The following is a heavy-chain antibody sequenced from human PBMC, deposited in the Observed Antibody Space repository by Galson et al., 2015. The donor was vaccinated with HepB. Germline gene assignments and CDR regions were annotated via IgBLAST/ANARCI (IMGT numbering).Heavy chain of an antibody. CDR2: ISYDGSNK. CDR1: GFTFSRYA. D-gene: IGHD2-15*01. J-gene: IGHJ6*02. V-gene: IGHV3-30-3*01. Sequence: SLRLSCAASGFTFSRYAMHWVRQAPGEGLEWVAVISYDGSNKYYADSVKGRFTISRDNSKNTLYLQMNSMRAEDTAVYYCASVHCSGGSCYSYYYYYGMDVCGQGTTVTVSS. CDR3: ASVHCSGGSCYSYYYYYGMDV.